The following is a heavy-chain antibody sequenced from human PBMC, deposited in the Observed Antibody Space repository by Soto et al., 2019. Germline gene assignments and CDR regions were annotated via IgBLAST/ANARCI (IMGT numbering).Heavy chain of an antibody. CDR2: IYYSGST. CDR3: ARDVEHYGPATAQVFDY. Sequence: PSETLSLTCTVSGGSISSGGYYWSWIRQHPGKGLEWIGYIYYSGSTYYNPSLKSRVTISVDTSKNQFSLKLSSVTAADTAVYYCARDVEHYGPATAQVFDYWGQGTLVTVSS. D-gene: IGHD4-17*01. J-gene: IGHJ4*02. CDR1: GGSISSGGYY. V-gene: IGHV4-31*03.